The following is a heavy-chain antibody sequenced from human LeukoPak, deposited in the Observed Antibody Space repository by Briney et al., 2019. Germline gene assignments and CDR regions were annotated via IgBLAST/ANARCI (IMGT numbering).Heavy chain of an antibody. V-gene: IGHV4-4*07. D-gene: IGHD6-13*01. CDR2: IFTSESP. J-gene: IGHJ2*01. CDR1: GGSISSYY. Sequence: SETLSLTCTVSGGSISSYYWSWIRQPAGKGLEWIGRIFTSESPTYNPSLKSRVTMSLDTSKNQFSLKLSSVTAADTAVYYCARVSSSWYQDWYFDLWGRGTLVTVSS. CDR3: ARVSSSWYQDWYFDL.